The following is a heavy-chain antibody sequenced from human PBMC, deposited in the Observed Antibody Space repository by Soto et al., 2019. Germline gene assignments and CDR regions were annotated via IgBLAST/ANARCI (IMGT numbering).Heavy chain of an antibody. CDR2: IYSGGST. D-gene: IGHD4-17*01. Sequence: PGGSLRLSCAASEFAVTSNYMTWVRQAPGKGLEWVSVIYSGGSTYYADSVKGRFTISRDNSKNTLYLQMNSLRAEDTAVYYCARTDYGDHGYFDYWGQGTLVTVSS. CDR3: ARTDYGDHGYFDY. V-gene: IGHV3-66*01. CDR1: EFAVTSNY. J-gene: IGHJ4*02.